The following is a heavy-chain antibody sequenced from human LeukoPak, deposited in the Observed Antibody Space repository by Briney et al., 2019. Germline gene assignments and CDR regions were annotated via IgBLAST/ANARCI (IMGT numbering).Heavy chain of an antibody. D-gene: IGHD4-17*01. CDR2: INSDGSST. V-gene: IGHV3-74*01. CDR3: ASPYGDYLGYAFDI. J-gene: IGHJ3*02. CDR1: GFTFISYW. Sequence: PGGSLRLSCAASGFTFISYWMHWVRQAPGKGLVWVSRINSDGSSTSYADSVKGRFTISRDNAKNTLYLQMNSLRAEDTAVYYCASPYGDYLGYAFDIWAQGTMVTVSS.